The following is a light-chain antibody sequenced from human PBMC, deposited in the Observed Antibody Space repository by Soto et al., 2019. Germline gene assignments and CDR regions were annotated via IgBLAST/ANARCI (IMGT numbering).Light chain of an antibody. CDR1: SSNIGAGYD. CDR2: VNS. V-gene: IGLV1-40*01. Sequence: QSVLTQPPSVSGAPGQRVTISCTGSSSNIGAGYDVHWYQQLPGTAPKLLIYVNSNRPSGVPDRFSGSKSGTSAYLAITGLQAEDEADYYCQSYDSSLSAVVLGGGTKLTVL. J-gene: IGLJ2*01. CDR3: QSYDSSLSAVV.